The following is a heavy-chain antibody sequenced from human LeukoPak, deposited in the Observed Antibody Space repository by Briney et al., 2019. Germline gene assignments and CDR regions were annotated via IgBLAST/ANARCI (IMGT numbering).Heavy chain of an antibody. CDR2: IIPILGIP. J-gene: IGHJ6*02. CDR3: ARGTTITTNYYYGMDV. D-gene: IGHD4-11*01. V-gene: IGHV1-69*02. Sequence: SVKVSCKASGGTFNSYTLTWVRQAPGQGLEWMGRIIPILGIPNYAQKFQGRVTITADKSTSTAYMDLSSLRSEDTAVYYCARGTTITTNYYYGMDVWGQGTTVTVSS. CDR1: GGTFNSYT.